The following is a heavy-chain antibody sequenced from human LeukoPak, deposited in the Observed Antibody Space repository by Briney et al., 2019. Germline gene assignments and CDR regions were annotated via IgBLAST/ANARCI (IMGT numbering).Heavy chain of an antibody. J-gene: IGHJ4*02. D-gene: IGHD3-22*01. CDR1: RFTFSTYW. CDR3: ARDYNYYDSSGYFPS. V-gene: IGHV3-74*01. CDR2: INSDGSST. Sequence: GGSLRLSCAASRFTFSTYWMHWVRQAPGKGLVWVSRINSDGSSTSYADSVKGRFTISRDNAKNTLYLQMNSLRAEDTAVYYCARDYNYYDSSGYFPSWGQGTLVTVSS.